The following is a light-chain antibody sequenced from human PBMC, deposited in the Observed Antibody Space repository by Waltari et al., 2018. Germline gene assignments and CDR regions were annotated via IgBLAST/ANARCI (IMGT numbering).Light chain of an antibody. Sequence: SCRASQSVSRTLAWYQQKPGQAPRLLIYDTSSRAAGIPDRFSGSGFGTDFSLTFSRLEPEDFAVYYCQKYGTLPATFGQGTKVEIK. J-gene: IGKJ1*01. CDR2: DTS. V-gene: IGKV3-20*01. CDR3: QKYGTLPAT. CDR1: QSVSRT.